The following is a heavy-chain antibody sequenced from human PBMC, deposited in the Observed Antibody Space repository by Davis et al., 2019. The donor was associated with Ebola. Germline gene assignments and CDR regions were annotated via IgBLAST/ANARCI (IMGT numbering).Heavy chain of an antibody. CDR3: ATHCSTTSCHAPS. V-gene: IGHV5-10-1*01. J-gene: IGHJ5*02. CDR1: GYRFTNYW. D-gene: IGHD2-2*01. CDR2: IAPSYSDT. Sequence: PGGSLRLSCKGSGYRFTNYWISWVRQMPGKGLEWMGRIAPSYSDTRYRPFFQGHVTISVDKSISTTFLQWSSLEASDTAMYYCATHCSTTSCHAPSWGQGTLVTVSS.